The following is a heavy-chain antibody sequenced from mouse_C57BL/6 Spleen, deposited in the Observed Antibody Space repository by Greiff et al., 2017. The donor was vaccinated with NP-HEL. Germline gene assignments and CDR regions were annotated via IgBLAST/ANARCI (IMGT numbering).Heavy chain of an antibody. J-gene: IGHJ3*01. CDR1: GFTFSSYG. D-gene: IGHD4-1*01. Sequence: EVKLLESGGDLVKPGGSLKLSCAASGFTFSSYGMSWVRQTPDKRLEWVATISSGGSYTYYPDSVKGRFTISRDNAKNTLYLQMSSLKSEDTAMYYCARQELTGSWFAYWGQGTLVTVSA. CDR2: ISSGGSYT. CDR3: ARQELTGSWFAY. V-gene: IGHV5-6*02.